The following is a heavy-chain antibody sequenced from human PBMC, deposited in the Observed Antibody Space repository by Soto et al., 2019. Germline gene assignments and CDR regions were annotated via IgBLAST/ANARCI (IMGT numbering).Heavy chain of an antibody. Sequence: QVQLVQSGAEVKKPGSSVKVSCKASGDTFTTNSLNWVRQAPGQGLEWMGGIIPVVGTTKYAQKYQDRVTITGDKSTNTAYMELSSLRSDDTAVYYCARCLLYATTYVNYWGQGTPVTVSS. CDR1: GDTFTTNS. J-gene: IGHJ4*02. V-gene: IGHV1-69*06. CDR3: ARCLLYATTYVNY. D-gene: IGHD3-16*01. CDR2: IIPVVGTT.